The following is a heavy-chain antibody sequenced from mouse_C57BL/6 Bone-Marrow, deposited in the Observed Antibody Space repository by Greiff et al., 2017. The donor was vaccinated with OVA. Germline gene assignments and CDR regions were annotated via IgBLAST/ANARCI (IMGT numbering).Heavy chain of an antibody. J-gene: IGHJ4*01. CDR1: GYTFTSYG. V-gene: IGHV1-81*01. D-gene: IGHD2-1*01. CDR2: IYPRSGNT. Sequence: VQLQESGAELARPGASVKLSCKASGYTFTSYGISWVKQRTGQGLEWIGEIYPRSGNTYYNEKFKGKATLTADKSSSTAYMELRSLTSEDSAVYFCANYGNYEAMDYWGQGTSVTVSS. CDR3: ANYGNYEAMDY.